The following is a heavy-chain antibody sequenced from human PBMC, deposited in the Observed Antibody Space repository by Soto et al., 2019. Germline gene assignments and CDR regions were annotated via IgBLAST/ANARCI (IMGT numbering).Heavy chain of an antibody. D-gene: IGHD1-26*01. CDR2: IKSKTDGGTT. Sequence: GGSLRLSCAASGFTFSNAWMNWVRQAPGKGLEWVGRIKSKTDGGTTDYAAPVKGRFTISRDVSKNTLYLQMNSLKTEDTAVYYCTTVWVRWELLLASGSFDYWGQGTLVTVSS. CDR3: TTVWVRWELLLASGSFDY. J-gene: IGHJ4*02. CDR1: GFTFSNAW. V-gene: IGHV3-15*07.